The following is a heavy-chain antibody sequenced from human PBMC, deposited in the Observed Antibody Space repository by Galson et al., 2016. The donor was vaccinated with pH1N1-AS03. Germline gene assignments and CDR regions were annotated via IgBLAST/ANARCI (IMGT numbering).Heavy chain of an antibody. J-gene: IGHJ6*03. CDR1: GFNFGDYA. CDR2: IRSRASSGTT. D-gene: IGHD3-10*01. CDR3: TRCEYTYYYGSGTYYNGKNYYYMDV. V-gene: IGHV3-49*04. Sequence: SLRLSCAASGFNFGDYAMSWVRQAPGKGLEWVGFIRSRASSGTTEYAASVKGRFTISRDDSKSIAYLQMNSLTIEDTGVYYFTRCEYTYYYGSGTYYNGKNYYYMDVWGKGTTVTVSS.